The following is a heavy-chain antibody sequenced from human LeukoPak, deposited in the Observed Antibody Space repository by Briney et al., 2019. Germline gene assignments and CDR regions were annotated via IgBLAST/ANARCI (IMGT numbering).Heavy chain of an antibody. V-gene: IGHV1-69*06. D-gene: IGHD3-10*01. CDR1: GYTLTELS. CDR3: ARDGEGYYGYGQQSY. J-gene: IGHJ4*02. Sequence: SVKVSCKVSGYTLTELSMHWVRQAPGKGLEWMGGIIPIFGTANYAQKFQGRVTITADKSTSTAYMELSSLRSEDTAVYYCARDGEGYYGYGQQSYWGQGTLVTVSS. CDR2: IIPIFGTA.